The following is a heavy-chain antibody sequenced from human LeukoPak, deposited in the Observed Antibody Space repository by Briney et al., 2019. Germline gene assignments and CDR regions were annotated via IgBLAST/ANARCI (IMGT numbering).Heavy chain of an antibody. CDR2: ISGSGGST. CDR3: AKVDAGYNYGY. Sequence: GGSLRLSCAASGFTFSSYAMSWVRQAPGRGLEWVSAISGSGGSTYYADSVKGRFTISRDNSKNTLYLQMNSLRAEDTAVYYCAKVDAGYNYGYWGQGTLVTVSP. D-gene: IGHD5-24*01. V-gene: IGHV3-23*01. CDR1: GFTFSSYA. J-gene: IGHJ4*02.